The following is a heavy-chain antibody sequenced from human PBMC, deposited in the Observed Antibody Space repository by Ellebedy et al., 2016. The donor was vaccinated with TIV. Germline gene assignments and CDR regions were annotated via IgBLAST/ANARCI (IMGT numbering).Heavy chain of an antibody. CDR2: INHSGST. V-gene: IGHV4-34*01. D-gene: IGHD4-23*01. CDR1: GESFNGYY. J-gene: IGHJ1*01. CDR3: ARAGHRGDYRGDSFHH. Sequence: MPSETLSLTCGVYGESFNGYYWSWIRQPPGKGPEWIGDINHSGSTNFNPSLKSRVTMSVDTSKRQFSLNLSPVTAVDTAVYYCARAGHRGDYRGDSFHHWGQGTLVTVSS.